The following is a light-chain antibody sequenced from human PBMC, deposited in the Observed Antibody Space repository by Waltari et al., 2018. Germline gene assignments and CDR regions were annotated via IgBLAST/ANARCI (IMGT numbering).Light chain of an antibody. CDR1: QSIGSW. Sequence: DIQMTQSPSTLSASVGERVTITCRASQSIGSWLAWYQQKPGKAPKLLIYKASSLETGVPSRLSGSGSGTEFTLTISSLQPDDFATYYCQQYSSESTFGQGTKVEIK. J-gene: IGKJ1*01. CDR3: QQYSSEST. CDR2: KAS. V-gene: IGKV1-5*03.